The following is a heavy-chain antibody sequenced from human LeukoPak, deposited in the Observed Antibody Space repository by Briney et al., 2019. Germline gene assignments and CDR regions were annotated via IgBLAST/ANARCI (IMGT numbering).Heavy chain of an antibody. V-gene: IGHV4-39*01. CDR1: GGSISSSSYY. CDR3: ARSHYVVVPAAIPRVDY. J-gene: IGHJ4*02. Sequence: SETLSLXCTVSGGSISSSSYYWGWIRQPPEKGLEWIGSIYYSGITYYNPSLKSRVTISVDTSKNQFSLKLSAVTAADTAVYYCARSHYVVVPAAIPRVDYWGQGTLVTVSS. CDR2: IYYSGIT. D-gene: IGHD2-2*02.